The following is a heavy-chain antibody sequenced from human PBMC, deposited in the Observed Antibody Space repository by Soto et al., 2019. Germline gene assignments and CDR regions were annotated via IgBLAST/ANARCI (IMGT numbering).Heavy chain of an antibody. J-gene: IGHJ4*02. V-gene: IGHV3-64*02. D-gene: IGHD2-2*01. CDR1: GFTFSNYA. Sequence: VGSLRLSCAASGFTFSNYAMHWVRQAPGKGLEYVSAISHDGNSAYYADSVRGRFTVSRDNSKNTLFLEMGSLRAEDMAVYYCARSGCSTISCYDYWGQGTLVTVSS. CDR2: ISHDGNSA. CDR3: ARSGCSTISCYDY.